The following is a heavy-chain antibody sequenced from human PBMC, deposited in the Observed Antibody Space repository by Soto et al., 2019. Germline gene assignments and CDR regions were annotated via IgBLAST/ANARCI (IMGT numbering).Heavy chain of an antibody. Sequence: PSETLSLTCAVYGGSFSGYYWSWIRQPPGKGLEWIGELNHSGSTNYNPSLKSRVTISVDTSKNQFSLKLSSVTAADTAVYYCARVPTVAGLYYYYGMDVWGQGTTVTVSS. J-gene: IGHJ6*02. CDR3: ARVPTVAGLYYYYGMDV. CDR2: LNHSGST. CDR1: GGSFSGYY. V-gene: IGHV4-34*01. D-gene: IGHD6-19*01.